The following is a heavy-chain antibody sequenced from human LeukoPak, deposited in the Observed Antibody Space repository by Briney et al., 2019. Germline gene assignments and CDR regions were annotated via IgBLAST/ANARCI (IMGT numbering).Heavy chain of an antibody. J-gene: IGHJ6*02. CDR3: ARDRGSGNYYYYGMDV. V-gene: IGHV1-18*01. CDR1: GYTFTSYG. D-gene: IGHD3-10*01. CDR2: ISAYSGNT. Sequence: ASVKVSCKASGYTFTSYGISWVRQAPGQGLEWMGWISAYSGNTNYAQKLQGRVTMTTDTSTSTAYMELRSLRSDDTAVYYCARDRGSGNYYYYGMDVWGQGTTVTVSS.